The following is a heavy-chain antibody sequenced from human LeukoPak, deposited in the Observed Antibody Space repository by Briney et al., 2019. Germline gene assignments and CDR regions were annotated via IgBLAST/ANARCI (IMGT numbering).Heavy chain of an antibody. CDR2: IRYDGSNK. J-gene: IGHJ4*02. Sequence: PGGSLRLSCAASGFTFSSYGMHWVRQAPGKGLEWVAFIRYDGSNKYYADSMKGRFTISRDNSKNTLYLQMNSLRAEDTAVYYCAKLVGLYYDSSGPIGVDYWGQGTLVTVSS. V-gene: IGHV3-30*02. D-gene: IGHD3-22*01. CDR3: AKLVGLYYDSSGPIGVDY. CDR1: GFTFSSYG.